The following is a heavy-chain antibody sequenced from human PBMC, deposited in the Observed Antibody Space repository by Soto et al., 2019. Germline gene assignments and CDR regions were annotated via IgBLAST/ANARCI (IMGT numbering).Heavy chain of an antibody. Sequence: GGSLRLSCAASGFTFGSYAMSWVGQAPGKGLEWVSAISGSGGSTYYADSVKGRFTISRDNSKNTLYLQMNSLRAEDTAVYYCAKTSEVRGFGELLGYGMDVWGQGTTVTVAS. J-gene: IGHJ6*02. CDR2: ISGSGGST. V-gene: IGHV3-23*01. CDR3: AKTSEVRGFGELLGYGMDV. D-gene: IGHD3-10*01. CDR1: GFTFGSYA.